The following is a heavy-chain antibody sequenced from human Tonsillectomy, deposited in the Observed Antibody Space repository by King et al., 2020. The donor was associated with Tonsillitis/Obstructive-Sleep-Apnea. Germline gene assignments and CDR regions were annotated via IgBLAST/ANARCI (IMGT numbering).Heavy chain of an antibody. CDR3: AGGGYCSSTSGPEGYYYYYMDV. CDR2: ISYDGSNK. J-gene: IGHJ6*03. D-gene: IGHD2-2*01. CDR1: GFTFSSYA. Sequence: VQLVESGGGVVQPGRSLRLSCAASGFTFSSYAMHWVRQAPGKGLEWVAVISYDGSNKYYADSVKGRFTISRDNSKNTLYLQMNSLRAEDTAVYYCAGGGYCSSTSGPEGYYYYYMDVWGKGTTVTVSS. V-gene: IGHV3-30*04.